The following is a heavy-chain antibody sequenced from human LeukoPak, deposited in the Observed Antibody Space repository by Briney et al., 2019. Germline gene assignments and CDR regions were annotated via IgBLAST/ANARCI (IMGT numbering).Heavy chain of an antibody. J-gene: IGHJ5*02. CDR1: GGSFSGYY. CDR2: INHSGST. CDR3: ARGNDFWSGPPTHWFDP. Sequence: SETLSLTCAVYGGSFSGYYWSWIRQPPGKGLEWIGEINHSGSTNYNPSLKSRVTISVDTSKNQFSLKLSSVTAADTAVYYCARGNDFWSGPPTHWFDPWGQGTLVTVSS. V-gene: IGHV4-34*01. D-gene: IGHD3-3*01.